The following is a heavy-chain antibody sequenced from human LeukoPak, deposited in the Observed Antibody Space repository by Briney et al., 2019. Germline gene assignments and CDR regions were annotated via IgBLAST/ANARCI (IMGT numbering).Heavy chain of an antibody. CDR1: GGSFSGYY. CDR3: ARGIIAAPDY. Sequence: SETLSLTCAVYGGSFSGYYWSWIRQPPGKGLEWIGEINHSGSTNYNPSLKSRVTISVDTSKNQLSLNLNSVTAADTAVYYCARGIIAAPDYWGQGTLVTVSS. J-gene: IGHJ4*02. D-gene: IGHD6-25*01. V-gene: IGHV4-34*01. CDR2: INHSGST.